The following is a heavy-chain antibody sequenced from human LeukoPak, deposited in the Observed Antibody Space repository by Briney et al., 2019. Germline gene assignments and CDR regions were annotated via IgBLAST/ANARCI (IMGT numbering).Heavy chain of an antibody. Sequence: GGSLRLSCAASGFTFSSYAMSWVRQAPGKGLEWVSAISGGGGTTNYADSVKGRFTISRDNSKNTLFLQLDSLRAEDTAVYYCARAMMVVANLWGVFDYWGQGTLVTVSS. CDR1: GFTFSSYA. D-gene: IGHD3-22*01. V-gene: IGHV3-23*01. CDR2: ISGGGGTT. CDR3: ARAMMVVANLWGVFDY. J-gene: IGHJ4*02.